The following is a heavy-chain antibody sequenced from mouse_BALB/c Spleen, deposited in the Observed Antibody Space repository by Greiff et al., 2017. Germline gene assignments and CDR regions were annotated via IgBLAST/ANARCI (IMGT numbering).Heavy chain of an antibody. CDR3: ATIDGGYDLYAMDY. CDR1: GFSLTSYG. Sequence: QVQLQQSGPGLVQPSQSLSITCTVSGFSLTSYGVHWVRQSPGKGLEWLGVIWSGGSTDYNAAFISRLSISKDNSKSQVFFKMNSLQANDTAIYYCATIDGGYDLYAMDYWGQGTSVTVSS. D-gene: IGHD2-14*01. CDR2: IWSGGST. V-gene: IGHV2-2*02. J-gene: IGHJ4*01.